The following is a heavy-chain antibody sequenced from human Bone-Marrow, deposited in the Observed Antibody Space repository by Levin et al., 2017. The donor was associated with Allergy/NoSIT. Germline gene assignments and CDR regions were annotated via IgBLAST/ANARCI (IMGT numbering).Heavy chain of an antibody. V-gene: IGHV1-2*02. J-gene: IGHJ3*01. CDR2: INPDGGGT. D-gene: IGHD1-26*01. Sequence: GESLKISCKGTGYTFSDYYIHWIRQAPGQGLEWMGRINPDGGGTKFSQKFEGRVTLTRDTSIRTVNMELSSLRSDDTAVYFCARDLVGVDAFDFWGQGTMVIVSS. CDR3: ARDLVGVDAFDF. CDR1: GYTFSDYY.